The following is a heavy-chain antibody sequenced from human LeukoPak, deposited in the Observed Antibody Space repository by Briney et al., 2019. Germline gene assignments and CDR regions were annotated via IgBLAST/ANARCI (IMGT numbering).Heavy chain of an antibody. D-gene: IGHD3-3*01. CDR2: ISAYNGNT. V-gene: IGHV1-18*04. CDR1: GYTFTSYY. J-gene: IGHJ4*02. Sequence: GASVKVSCKASGYTFTSYYMHWVRQAPGQGLEWMGWISAYNGNTNYAQKLQGRVTMTTDTSTSTAYMELRSLRSDDTAVYYCARIRYYDSWSGYFRAPGDYWGQGTLVTVSS. CDR3: ARIRYYDSWSGYFRAPGDY.